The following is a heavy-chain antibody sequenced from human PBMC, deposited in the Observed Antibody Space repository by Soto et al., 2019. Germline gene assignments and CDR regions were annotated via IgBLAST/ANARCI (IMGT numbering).Heavy chain of an antibody. D-gene: IGHD6-25*01. Sequence: SETLSLTCNASGRSVSNYYLSWIRQTPGKGLEWIGYIYYSGPRSYNPALKSRVSMSVNMSEYLLSLKLSSVTAADSVCYYGAGEGAAAGTNYGMDVWGQGTTVTVSS. CDR2: IYYSGPR. J-gene: IGHJ6*02. CDR3: AGEGAAAGTNYGMDV. CDR1: GRSVSNYY. V-gene: IGHV4-59*02.